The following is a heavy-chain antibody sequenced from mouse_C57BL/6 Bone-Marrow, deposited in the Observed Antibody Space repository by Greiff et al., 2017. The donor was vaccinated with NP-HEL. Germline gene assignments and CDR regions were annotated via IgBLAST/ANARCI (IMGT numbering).Heavy chain of an antibody. V-gene: IGHV1-81*01. Sequence: VQRVESGAELARPGASVKLSCKASGYTFTSYGISWVKQRTGQGLEWIGEIYPRSGNTYYNEKFKGKATLTADKSSSTAYMELRSLTSEDSAVYFCARDGLYYYGSSSFAYWGQGTLVTVSA. D-gene: IGHD1-1*01. J-gene: IGHJ3*01. CDR3: ARDGLYYYGSSSFAY. CDR2: IYPRSGNT. CDR1: GYTFTSYG.